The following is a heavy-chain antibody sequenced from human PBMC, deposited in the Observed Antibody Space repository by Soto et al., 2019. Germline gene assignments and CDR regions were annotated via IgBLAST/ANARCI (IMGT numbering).Heavy chain of an antibody. D-gene: IGHD3-9*01. Sequence: SVKVSCKASGGTFSSYAISWVRQAPGQGLEWMGGIIPIFGTANYAQKFQGRVTITADESTSTAYMELSSLRSEDTAVYYCARDPDYDILTGGGGAFGYYYGMDVWGQGTTVTVS. CDR3: ARDPDYDILTGGGGAFGYYYGMDV. CDR2: IIPIFGTA. J-gene: IGHJ6*02. V-gene: IGHV1-69*13. CDR1: GGTFSSYA.